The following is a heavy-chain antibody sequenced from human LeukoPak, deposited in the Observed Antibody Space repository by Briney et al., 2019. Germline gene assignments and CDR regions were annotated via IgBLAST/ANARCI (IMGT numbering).Heavy chain of an antibody. J-gene: IGHJ4*02. Sequence: SETLSLTCAVYGGSFSGYYWSWIRQPPGKGLEWIGEINHSGSTNYNPSLKSRVTISVDTSENQFSLKLSSVTAADTAVYYCARGRWKMDIVVVPAARFDYWGQGTLVTVSS. CDR1: GGSFSGYY. D-gene: IGHD2-2*03. V-gene: IGHV4-34*01. CDR3: ARGRWKMDIVVVPAARFDY. CDR2: INHSGST.